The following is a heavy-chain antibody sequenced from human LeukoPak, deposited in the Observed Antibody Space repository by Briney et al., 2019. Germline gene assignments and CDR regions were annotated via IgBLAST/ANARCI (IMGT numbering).Heavy chain of an antibody. CDR1: GFTFSSYW. D-gene: IGHD5-18*01. CDR3: ARVKASGYNRWNFDY. J-gene: IGHJ4*02. Sequence: PGGSLRLSCAPSGFTFSSYWMHWVRQAPGKGLVWVSRINSDGSSTSYADSVKGRFTISRDNAKNTLYLQMNSLRAEDTAVYYCARVKASGYNRWNFDYWGQGTLVTVSS. CDR2: INSDGSST. V-gene: IGHV3-74*01.